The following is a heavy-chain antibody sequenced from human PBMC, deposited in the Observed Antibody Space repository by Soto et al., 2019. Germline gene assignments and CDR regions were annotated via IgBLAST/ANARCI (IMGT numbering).Heavy chain of an antibody. CDR1: GFNFKIYA. V-gene: IGHV3-30-3*01. J-gene: IGHJ3*02. D-gene: IGHD2-21*01. Sequence: QVQLVESGGGVVQPGTSLRLSCAASGFNFKIYALHWVRQAPGKGLEWVALLSYDGGNKYYADSVKGRFTISRDNSQNMVYLHMNSLRPADTARYYCATPRDSIVVLPAAAYDMWGQGTVVTVSS. CDR2: LSYDGGNK. CDR3: ATPRDSIVVLPAAAYDM.